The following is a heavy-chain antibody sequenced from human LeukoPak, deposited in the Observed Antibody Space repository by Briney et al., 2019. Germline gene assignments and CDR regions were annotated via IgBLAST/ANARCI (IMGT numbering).Heavy chain of an antibody. CDR2: INHSGST. J-gene: IGHJ6*03. V-gene: IGHV4-34*01. CDR1: GGSFSGYY. D-gene: IGHD2-2*02. CDR3: ARHGYCSSTSCYNYYMDV. Sequence: KPSETLSLTCAVYGGSFSGYYWSWIRQPPGKGLEWIGEINHSGSTNYHPSLKSRVTISVDTSKNQFSLKLSSVTAADTAAYYCARHGYCSSTSCYNYYMDVWGKGTTVTISS.